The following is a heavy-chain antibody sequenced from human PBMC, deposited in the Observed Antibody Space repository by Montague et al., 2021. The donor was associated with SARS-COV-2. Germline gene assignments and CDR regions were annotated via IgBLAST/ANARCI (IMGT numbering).Heavy chain of an antibody. J-gene: IGHJ6*02. CDR3: TRETSNYEVSGGYYHAMDV. V-gene: IGHV4-31*03. CDR1: GDSVNSGDYY. D-gene: IGHD3-3*01. CDR2: VYYTGDT. Sequence: TLSLTCTVSGDSVNSGDYYWSWIRQRPGKGLEWIGYVYYTGDTDYNPSLKSRVTISIDTSNNQFSLKLTSVTAADTAVYYCTRETSNYEVSGGYYHAMDVWGQGATVTVSS.